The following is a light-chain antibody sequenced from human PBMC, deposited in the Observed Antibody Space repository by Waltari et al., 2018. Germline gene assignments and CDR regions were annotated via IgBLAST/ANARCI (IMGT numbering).Light chain of an antibody. V-gene: IGLV3-19*01. CDR1: SLRSYY. CDR3: HSRDASGVGGS. CDR2: DKN. Sequence: SSELTQDPTVSVAMGQTVRITCQGASLRSYYASWYQQRPGQAPTLVIFDKNDRPSGVPDRFSGSNSDNTAVLTITGAQAEDEASYYCHSRDASGVGGSFGGGTKLTVL. J-gene: IGLJ2*01.